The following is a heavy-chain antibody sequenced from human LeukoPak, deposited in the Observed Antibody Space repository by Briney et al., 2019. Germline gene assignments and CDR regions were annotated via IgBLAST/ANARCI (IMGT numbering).Heavy chain of an antibody. J-gene: IGHJ5*02. Sequence: SETLSLTCAVSGGSISSGGYSWNWIRQPPGKGLEWIGYIYHTGHTFYNPSLKSRVTMSVDRSNNQFSLRLTSVTAADTAVYYCARALVVVPAAAARGWFDPWGQGTLVTVSS. CDR3: ARALVVVPAAAARGWFDP. D-gene: IGHD2-2*01. CDR2: IYHTGHT. V-gene: IGHV4-30-2*01. CDR1: GGSISSGGYS.